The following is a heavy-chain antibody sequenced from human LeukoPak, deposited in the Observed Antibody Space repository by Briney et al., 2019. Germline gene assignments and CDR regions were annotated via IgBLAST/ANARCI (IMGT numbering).Heavy chain of an antibody. CDR2: INHSGST. CDR3: ARAYYDSSGLKFDY. CDR1: GGSFSGYY. J-gene: IGHJ4*02. Sequence: SETLSLTCAVYGGSFSGYYWSWIRQPPGKGLEWIGEINHSGSTNYNPSLKSRVTISVDTSKNQFSLKLSSVTAADTAVYYCARAYYDSSGLKFDYWGQGTLVTVSS. D-gene: IGHD3-22*01. V-gene: IGHV4-34*01.